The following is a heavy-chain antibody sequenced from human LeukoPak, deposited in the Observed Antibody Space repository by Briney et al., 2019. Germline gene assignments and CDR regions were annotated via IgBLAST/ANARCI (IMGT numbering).Heavy chain of an antibody. J-gene: IGHJ4*02. Sequence: GASVKVSCKASGGTFSSYAISGVRQAPGQGLGWMGGIIPIFGTANYAQKFQGRVTITTDESTSTAYMELSSLRSEDTAVYYCARDSEMGRWLQLAADWGQGTLVTVSS. CDR2: IIPIFGTA. CDR1: GGTFSSYA. V-gene: IGHV1-69*05. D-gene: IGHD5-24*01. CDR3: ARDSEMGRWLQLAAD.